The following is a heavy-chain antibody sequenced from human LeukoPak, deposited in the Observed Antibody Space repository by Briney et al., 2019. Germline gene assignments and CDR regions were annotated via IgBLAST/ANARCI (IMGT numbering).Heavy chain of an antibody. CDR3: AKLAWNREHIVVVIANEVGDFDY. D-gene: IGHD2-21*01. Sequence: GGSLRLSCAASGFTFSSYGMHWVRQAPGKGLEWVAFIRYDGSNKYYADSVKGRFTISRDNSKNTLYLQMNSLRAEDTAVYYCAKLAWNREHIVVVIANEVGDFDYWGQGTLVTVSS. V-gene: IGHV3-30*02. CDR2: IRYDGSNK. CDR1: GFTFSSYG. J-gene: IGHJ4*02.